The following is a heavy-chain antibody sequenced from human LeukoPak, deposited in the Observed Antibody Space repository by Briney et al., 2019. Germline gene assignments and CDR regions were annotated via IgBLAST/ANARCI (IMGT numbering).Heavy chain of an antibody. CDR3: ARAYSSSWYFNWFDP. D-gene: IGHD6-13*01. J-gene: IGHJ5*02. Sequence: PSETLSLTCTVSGSSISSYYWGWIRQPPGKGLEWIGTIYHSGSTYYNASLESRVTISVDTSKNQFSLKLSSVTAADTAVYYCARAYSSSWYFNWFDPWGQGTLVTVSS. CDR2: IYHSGST. CDR1: GSSISSYY. V-gene: IGHV4-38-2*02.